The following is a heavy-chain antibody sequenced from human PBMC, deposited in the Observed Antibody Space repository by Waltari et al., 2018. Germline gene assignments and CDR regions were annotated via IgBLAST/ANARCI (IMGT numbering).Heavy chain of an antibody. CDR2: INHSGST. CDR1: GGSFSGYY. CDR3: ASQKRGYCSGGSCYPDY. Sequence: QVQLQQWGAGLLKPSETLSLTCAVYGGSFSGYYWSWIRQPPGKGLEWIGEINHSGSTNYNPSLKSRVTISVDTSKNQFSLKLSSVTAADTAVYYCASQKRGYCSGGSCYPDYWGQGTLVTVSS. J-gene: IGHJ4*02. D-gene: IGHD2-15*01. V-gene: IGHV4-34*01.